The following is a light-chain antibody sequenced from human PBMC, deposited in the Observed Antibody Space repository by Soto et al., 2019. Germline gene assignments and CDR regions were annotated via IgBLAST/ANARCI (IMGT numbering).Light chain of an antibody. J-gene: IGKJ4*01. Sequence: DIAMTQSPDSLAVSLGESATINCKSIQSVFYRSNNKNHLAWYQQKPGQPPRLVIYWASTRESGVPDRFSGSGSGTDFTLTISRLEPEDFAVYFCQQHGSSPLTFGGGTKVDI. CDR1: QSVFYRSNNKNH. CDR3: QQHGSSPLT. V-gene: IGKV4-1*01. CDR2: WAS.